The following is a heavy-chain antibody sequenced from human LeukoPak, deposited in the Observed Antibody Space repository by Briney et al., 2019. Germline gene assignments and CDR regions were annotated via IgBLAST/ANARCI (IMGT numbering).Heavy chain of an antibody. CDR2: IYTSGST. CDR1: GGSISSGSYY. D-gene: IGHD2-2*02. Sequence: SRTLSLTCTVSGGSISSGSYYWSWIRQPAGKGLEWIGRIYTSGSTNYNPSLKSRVTISVDTSKNQFSLKLSSVTAADTAVYYCARELVVPAAIGWFDPWGQGTLVTVSS. CDR3: ARELVVPAAIGWFDP. J-gene: IGHJ5*02. V-gene: IGHV4-61*02.